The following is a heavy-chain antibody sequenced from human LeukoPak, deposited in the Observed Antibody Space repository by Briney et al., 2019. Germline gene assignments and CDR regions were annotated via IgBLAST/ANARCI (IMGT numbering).Heavy chain of an antibody. Sequence: PSETLSLTCTVSGGSISNYYWGWIRQAPAKGLEWIGSIYYSGNTYYNPSLKSRVTISVDTSKNQFSLKLSSVTAADTAVYYCARDRLRYFDWLSHHDAFDIWGQGTMVTVSS. CDR2: IYYSGNT. V-gene: IGHV4-39*07. CDR1: GGSISNYY. J-gene: IGHJ3*02. CDR3: ARDRLRYFDWLSHHDAFDI. D-gene: IGHD3-9*01.